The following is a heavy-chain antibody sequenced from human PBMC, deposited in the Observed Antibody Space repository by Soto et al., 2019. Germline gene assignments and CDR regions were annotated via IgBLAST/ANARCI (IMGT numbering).Heavy chain of an antibody. CDR3: ARGRPITIFGVVTLNWFDP. J-gene: IGHJ5*02. Sequence: GASVKVSCKASGYTFTGYYMHWVRQAPGRGLEWMGWINPNSGGTNYAQKFQGWVTMTGDTSISTAYMELSRLRSDDTAVYYCARGRPITIFGVVTLNWFDPWGQGTLVNVS. V-gene: IGHV1-2*04. CDR2: INPNSGGT. CDR1: GYTFTGYY. D-gene: IGHD3-3*01.